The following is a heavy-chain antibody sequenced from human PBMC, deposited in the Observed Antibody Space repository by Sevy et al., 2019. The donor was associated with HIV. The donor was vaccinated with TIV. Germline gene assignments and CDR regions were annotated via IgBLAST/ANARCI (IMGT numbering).Heavy chain of an antibody. V-gene: IGHV3-15*01. CDR1: GFTFSNPW. CDR3: TAHPSLCYAVMVVAEAGMDV. D-gene: IGHD3-22*01. Sequence: GGSLRLSCVASGFTFSNPWMSWVRQAPGKGLEWVGRIKRKSDGGKTDYAAPVKARFTISSDDSRNTLYLQMNSLKFEDTAVSYCTAHPSLCYAVMVVAEAGMDVWGQRTTVTVSS. CDR2: IKRKSDGGKT. J-gene: IGHJ6*02.